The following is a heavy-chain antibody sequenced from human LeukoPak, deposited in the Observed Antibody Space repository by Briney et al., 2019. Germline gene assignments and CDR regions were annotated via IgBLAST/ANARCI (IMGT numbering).Heavy chain of an antibody. J-gene: IGHJ4*02. Sequence: GGSLRLSCAASGFTFSSYWMHWVRQPPGKGLVWVSRIKNDGSTTTYADSVKGRFTVSRDNAKNSLYLQMNSLRAEDTAVYYCARACYGGNERGYYFDYWGQGTLVTVSS. D-gene: IGHD4-23*01. CDR3: ARACYGGNERGYYFDY. CDR1: GFTFSSYW. V-gene: IGHV3-74*01. CDR2: IKNDGSTT.